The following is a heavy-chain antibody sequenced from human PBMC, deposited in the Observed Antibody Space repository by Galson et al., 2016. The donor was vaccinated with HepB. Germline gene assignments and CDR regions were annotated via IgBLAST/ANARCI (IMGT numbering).Heavy chain of an antibody. J-gene: IGHJ6*04. D-gene: IGHD1-1*01. V-gene: IGHV3-13*01. CDR1: GFTFSIHD. Sequence: SLRLSCAASGFTFSIHDMHWVRQVTGKGLEWVSAIETAGDTYYPDSVKGRFTISRENAKNSLYLQMNDLKAGDTAVYYCARGKSLLTMPWNYGLDVWGKGTAATVSS. CDR3: ARGKSLLTMPWNYGLDV. CDR2: IETAGDT.